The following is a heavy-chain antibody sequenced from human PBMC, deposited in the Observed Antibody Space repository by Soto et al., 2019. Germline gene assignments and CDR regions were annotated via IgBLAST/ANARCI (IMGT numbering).Heavy chain of an antibody. CDR1: GFTVSSNY. Sequence: EVQLVESGGGLVQPGGSLRLSCAASGFTVSSNYMSWVRQAPGKGLEWVSVIYSGGSTYYADSVKGRFTISRDNSKNTLYLQMNSLTAEETAVYYCARDRIAVAGNPEFFRHWGQGTLVTVSS. CDR3: ARDRIAVAGNPEFFRH. J-gene: IGHJ1*01. V-gene: IGHV3-66*01. CDR2: IYSGGST. D-gene: IGHD6-19*01.